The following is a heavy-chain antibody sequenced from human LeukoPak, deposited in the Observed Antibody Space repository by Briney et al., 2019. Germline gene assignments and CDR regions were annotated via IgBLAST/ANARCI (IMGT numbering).Heavy chain of an antibody. D-gene: IGHD2-8*01. CDR2: FDPEDGET. Sequence: ASVKVSFKVSGYTLTEISMHWVRQAPGKGLGWMGGFDPEDGETIYAQKFQGRVTMTEDTSTDTAYMELSSLRSEDTAVYYCATAPVYAIWPTFDYWGQGTLVTVSS. J-gene: IGHJ4*02. CDR1: GYTLTEIS. V-gene: IGHV1-24*01. CDR3: ATAPVYAIWPTFDY.